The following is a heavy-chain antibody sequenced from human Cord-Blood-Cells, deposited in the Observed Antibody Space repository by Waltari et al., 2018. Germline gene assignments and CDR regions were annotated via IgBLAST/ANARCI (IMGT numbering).Heavy chain of an antibody. CDR1: GGTFSSYA. CDR2: IIPIFGTA. Sequence: QVQLVQSGAEVKQPGSSVKVSCKASGGTFSSYAISCVRQATGQGREWMGGIIPIFGTANYAQKFQGRVTITAEESTSTAYMELSSLRSEDTAVYYCARDALERRAFDIWGQGTMVTVSS. J-gene: IGHJ3*02. CDR3: ARDALERRAFDI. V-gene: IGHV1-69*01. D-gene: IGHD1-1*01.